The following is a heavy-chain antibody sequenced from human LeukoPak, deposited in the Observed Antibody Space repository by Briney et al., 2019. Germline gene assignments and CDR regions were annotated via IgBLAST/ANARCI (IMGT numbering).Heavy chain of an antibody. CDR1: GFTFSSYT. D-gene: IGHD3-10*01. J-gene: IGHJ6*02. CDR3: ARVLGRNYGSGSYIGMDV. V-gene: IGHV3-30*04. CDR2: ISYDGNDK. Sequence: GGSLRLSCAASGFTFSSYTMHWVRQAPGKGLEWVAVISYDGNDKYYADSVKGRFTISRDNSKNTLYLQMNSLRAEDTAVYYCARVLGRNYGSGSYIGMDVWGQGTTVTVSS.